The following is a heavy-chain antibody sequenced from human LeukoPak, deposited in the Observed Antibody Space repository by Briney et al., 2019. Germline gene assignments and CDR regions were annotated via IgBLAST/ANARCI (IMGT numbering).Heavy chain of an antibody. CDR1: GVSISTYY. CDR3: ARVGSLTTFD. J-gene: IGHJ4*02. Sequence: SETLSLTCTVSGVSISTYYWTWIRQAPGKGLEWIGYTQYRGYADYSPSLKSRVTISVDTSNNQCSLRLSSVTAEEPAVYYCARVGSLTTFDWGQGTLVTVSS. D-gene: IGHD4-17*01. CDR2: TQYRGYA. V-gene: IGHV4-59*01.